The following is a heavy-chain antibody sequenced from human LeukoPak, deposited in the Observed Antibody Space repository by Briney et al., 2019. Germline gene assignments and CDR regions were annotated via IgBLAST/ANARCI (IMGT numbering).Heavy chain of an antibody. J-gene: IGHJ5*02. Sequence: SETLSLTCTVSGGSISSYYWSWIRQPPGKGLEWIGYIYYSGSTNYNPSLKSRVTISVDTSKDQFSLKLSSVTAADTAVYYRARGLGGGDCVSCWFGPWGQGPLVTVSS. D-gene: IGHD2-21*02. CDR3: ARGLGGGDCVSCWFGP. CDR2: IYYSGST. CDR1: GGSISSYY. V-gene: IGHV4-59*01.